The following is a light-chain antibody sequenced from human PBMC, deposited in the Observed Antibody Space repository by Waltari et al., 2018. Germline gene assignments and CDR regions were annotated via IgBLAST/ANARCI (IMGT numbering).Light chain of an antibody. V-gene: IGLV3-25*03. CDR3: LSAYSGGSQGV. CDR1: ALPKQY. Sequence: SYELTQPPSVSVSPGQTAKIPCPGDALPKQYTYWYQQKPGQAPLLVIYKDTERPSGIPGRFSGSSSGTTVTLTISGVQAEDEADYYCLSAYSGGSQGVFGGGTKLTVL. CDR2: KDT. J-gene: IGLJ2*01.